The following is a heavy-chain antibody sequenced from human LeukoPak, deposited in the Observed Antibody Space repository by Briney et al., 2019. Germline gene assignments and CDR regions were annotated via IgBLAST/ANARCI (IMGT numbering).Heavy chain of an antibody. Sequence: ASVTVSCKASDYIFSGHFIHWVRQAPGQGLEWMGRIDPNSGGTSFAPKFQGRVTMARDTSISTAYMEVTRLTSDDTAVYYCARRPPMSAADNWLDPWGQGTLVTVSS. V-gene: IGHV1-2*06. CDR2: IDPNSGGT. D-gene: IGHD6-13*01. J-gene: IGHJ5*02. CDR3: ARRPPMSAADNWLDP. CDR1: DYIFSGHF.